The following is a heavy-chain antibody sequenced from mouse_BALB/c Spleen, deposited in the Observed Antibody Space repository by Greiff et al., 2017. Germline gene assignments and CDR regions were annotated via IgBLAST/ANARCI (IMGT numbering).Heavy chain of an antibody. V-gene: IGHV1S34*01. D-gene: IGHD3-2*01. J-gene: IGHJ3*01. Sequence: LVKTGASVKISCKASGYSFTGYYMHWVKQSHGKSLEWIGYISCYNGATSYNQKFKGKATLTADKSSSTAYMQLSSLTSEDSAVYYCARETARATAFAYWGQGTLVTVSA. CDR3: ARETARATAFAY. CDR2: ISCYNGAT. CDR1: GYSFTGYY.